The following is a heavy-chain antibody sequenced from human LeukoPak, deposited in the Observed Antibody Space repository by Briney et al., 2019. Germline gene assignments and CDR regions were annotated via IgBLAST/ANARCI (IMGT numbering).Heavy chain of an antibody. CDR3: ARDTGEAAANPLDYYGSGMPAY. J-gene: IGHJ4*02. CDR2: INPSGGST. D-gene: IGHD3-10*01. CDR1: GYTFTSYY. V-gene: IGHV1-46*01. Sequence: ASVKVSCKASGYTFTSYYMHWVRQAPGQGLEWMGIINPSGGSTSYAQKFQGRVTMTRDTSTSTVYMELSSLRSEDTAVYYCARDTGEAAANPLDYYGSGMPAYWGQGTLVTVSS.